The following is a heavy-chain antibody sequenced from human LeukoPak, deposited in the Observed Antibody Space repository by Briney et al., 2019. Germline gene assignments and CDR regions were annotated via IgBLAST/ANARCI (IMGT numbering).Heavy chain of an antibody. CDR1: GFTFDDYA. D-gene: IGHD1-26*01. CDR2: ISWNSGSV. J-gene: IGHJ4*02. Sequence: QAGGYLRLSCAASGFTFDDYAMHWVRQAPGKGLEWVSGISWNSGSVGYVDSVKGRFTISRDNAKNSLYLQMNSLRAEDTAVYYCATVGGSYSPADYWGQGTLVTVSS. V-gene: IGHV3-9*01. CDR3: ATVGGSYSPADY.